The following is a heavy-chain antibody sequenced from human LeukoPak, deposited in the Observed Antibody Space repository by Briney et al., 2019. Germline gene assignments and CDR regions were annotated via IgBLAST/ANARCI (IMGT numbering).Heavy chain of an antibody. V-gene: IGHV1-69*13. D-gene: IGHD3-10*01. CDR2: IIPIFGTA. Sequence: ASVKVSCKASGGTFSSYAISWVRQAPGQGLEWMGGIIPIFGTANYAQKFQGRVTITADESTGTAYMELSSLRSEDTAVYYCGRDGAGGSAFDYWGQGTLVTVSS. CDR1: GGTFSSYA. CDR3: GRDGAGGSAFDY. J-gene: IGHJ4*02.